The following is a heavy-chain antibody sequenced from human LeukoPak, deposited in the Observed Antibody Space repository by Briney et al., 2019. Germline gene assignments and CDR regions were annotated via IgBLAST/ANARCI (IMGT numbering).Heavy chain of an antibody. CDR2: IYHSGST. CDR3: ARTRGYSYSYYYYGMDV. V-gene: IGHV4-4*02. D-gene: IGHD5-18*01. CDR1: GGSISSSNW. J-gene: IGHJ6*02. Sequence: PSETLSLTCAVSGGSISSSNWWSWVRQPPGKGLEWIGEIYHSGSTNYNPSLKSRVTISVDTSKNQFSLKLSSVTAADTAVYYCARTRGYSYSYYYYGMDVWGQGTTVTVSS.